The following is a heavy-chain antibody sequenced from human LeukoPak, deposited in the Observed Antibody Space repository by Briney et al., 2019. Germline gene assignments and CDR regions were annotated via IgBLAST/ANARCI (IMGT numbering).Heavy chain of an antibody. CDR1: GYTFTSYS. J-gene: IGHJ5*02. V-gene: IGHV7-4-1*02. CDR3: ARRGTTANLLGWFDP. Sequence: GASVKVSCKASGYTFTSYSINWVRQAPGQGPEWMGWINPNTGNPTYAQGFTGRFVFSLDTSVGTAYLQISSLKAEDTAVYYCARRGTTANLLGWFDPWGQGTLVTVSS. D-gene: IGHD4-11*01. CDR2: INPNTGNP.